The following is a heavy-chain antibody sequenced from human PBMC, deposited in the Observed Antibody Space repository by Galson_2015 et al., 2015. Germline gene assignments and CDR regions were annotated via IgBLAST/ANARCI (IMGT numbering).Heavy chain of an antibody. D-gene: IGHD3-22*01. Sequence: SLRLSCAASGFTFSSYAMHWVRQAPGKGLEWVAVISYDGSNKYYADSVKGRFTISRDNSKNTLYLQMNSLRAEDTAVYYCAREGGEHCYDSSDYYSVYAFDIWGQGTMVTVSS. CDR3: AREGGEHCYDSSDYYSVYAFDI. J-gene: IGHJ3*02. CDR1: GFTFSSYA. V-gene: IGHV3-30-3*01. CDR2: ISYDGSNK.